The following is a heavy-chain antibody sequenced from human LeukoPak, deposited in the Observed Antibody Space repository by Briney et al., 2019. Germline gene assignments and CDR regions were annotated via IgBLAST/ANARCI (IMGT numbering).Heavy chain of an antibody. CDR2: ISSSGSTI. J-gene: IGHJ6*04. CDR3: AELGITMIGGV. D-gene: IGHD3-10*02. V-gene: IGHV3-48*03. Sequence: GGSLRLSCAASGFTFSSYEMNWVRQAPGKGLAWVSYISSSGSTIYYADPVKGRFTISRDNAKNSLYLQMNSLRAEDTAVYYCAELGITMIGGVWGKGTTVTISS. CDR1: GFTFSSYE.